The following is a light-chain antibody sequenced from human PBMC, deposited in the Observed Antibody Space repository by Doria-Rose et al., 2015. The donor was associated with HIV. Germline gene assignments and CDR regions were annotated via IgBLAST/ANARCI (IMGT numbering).Light chain of an antibody. V-gene: IGLV3-19*01. CDR3: NSRDSSGNHWL. J-gene: IGLJ3*02. CDR2: GKN. CDR1: SPRSYY. Sequence: SVALGQTVRITCQGDSPRSYYAGWYQQKPGQAPILVIYGKNNRPSGIPDRFSGPSSGNTASLTITGAQAEDEADYYCNSRDSSGNHWLFGGGTKLTVL.